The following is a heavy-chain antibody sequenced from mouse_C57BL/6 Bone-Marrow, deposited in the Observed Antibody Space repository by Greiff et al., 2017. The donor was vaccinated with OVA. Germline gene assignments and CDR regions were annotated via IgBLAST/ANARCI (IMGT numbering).Heavy chain of an antibody. CDR2: IHPNSGST. D-gene: IGHD3-2*02. V-gene: IGHV1-64*01. J-gene: IGHJ3*01. Sequence: QVQLKQSGAELVKPGASVKLSCKASGYTFTSYWMHWVKQRPGQGLEWIGMIHPNSGSTNYNEKFKSKATLTVDKSSSTAYMQLSSLTSEDSAVYYCARRGLDSSGYFPFAYWGQGTLVTVSA. CDR3: ARRGLDSSGYFPFAY. CDR1: GYTFTSYW.